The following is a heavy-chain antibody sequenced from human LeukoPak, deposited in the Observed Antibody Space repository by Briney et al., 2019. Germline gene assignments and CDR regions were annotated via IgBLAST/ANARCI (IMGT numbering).Heavy chain of an antibody. J-gene: IGHJ4*02. V-gene: IGHV3-23*01. D-gene: IGHD4-17*01. CDR2: ISGSGAST. CDR1: GFTFNYYA. CDR3: ARRGMTTVTRHY. Sequence: GGSLRLSCAASGFTFNYYAMSWVRQAPGKGLEWVSSISGSGASTYYADSVRGRFTIMRDNSQNTLYLQMNSLRAEDTAVYYCARRGMTTVTRHYWGQGTLVTVSS.